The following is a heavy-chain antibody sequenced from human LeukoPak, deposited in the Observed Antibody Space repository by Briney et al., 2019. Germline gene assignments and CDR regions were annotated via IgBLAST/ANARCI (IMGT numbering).Heavy chain of an antibody. CDR2: IIPIFGTA. D-gene: IGHD2-2*01. J-gene: IGHJ6*03. CDR3: ARVWYGSSTSFYYMDV. CDR1: GGTFSSYA. V-gene: IGHV1-69*05. Sequence: SVKVSCKASGGTFSSYAISWVRQAPGQGLEWMGGIIPIFGTANYAQKFQGRVTITTDESTSTAYMELSSLRSEDTAVYYCARVWYGSSTSFYYMDVWGKGTTVTVSS.